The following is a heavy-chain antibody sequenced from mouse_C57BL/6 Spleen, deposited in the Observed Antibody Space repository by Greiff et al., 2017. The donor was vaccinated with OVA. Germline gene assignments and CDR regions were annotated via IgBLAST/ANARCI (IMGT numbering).Heavy chain of an antibody. Sequence: QVQLKQPGAELVRPGSSVKLSCKASGYTFTSYWMHWVKQRPIQGLEWIGNIDPSDSETHYNQKFKDKATLTVDKSSSTAYMQLSSLTSEDSAVYYCARLIHGYFDYWGQGTTLTVSS. CDR1: GYTFTSYW. CDR3: ARLIHGYFDY. CDR2: IDPSDSET. J-gene: IGHJ2*01. V-gene: IGHV1-52*01.